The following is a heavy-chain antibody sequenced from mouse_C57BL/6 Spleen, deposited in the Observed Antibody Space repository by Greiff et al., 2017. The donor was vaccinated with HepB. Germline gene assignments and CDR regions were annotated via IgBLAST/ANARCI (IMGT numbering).Heavy chain of an antibody. Sequence: EVKLVESGGGLVKPGGSLKLSCAASGFTFSSYAMSWVRQTPEKRLEWVATISDGGSYTYYPDNVKGRFTISRDNAKNNLYLQMSHLKSEDTAMYYCARDQADWYFDVWGTGTTVTVSS. D-gene: IGHD3-2*02. V-gene: IGHV5-4*01. J-gene: IGHJ1*03. CDR3: ARDQADWYFDV. CDR1: GFTFSSYA. CDR2: ISDGGSYT.